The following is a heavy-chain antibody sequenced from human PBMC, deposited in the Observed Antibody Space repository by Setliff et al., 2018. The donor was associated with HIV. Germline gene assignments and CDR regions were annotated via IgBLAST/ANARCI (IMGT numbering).Heavy chain of an antibody. CDR2: IFFTGTT. CDR3: ARRGTIWHGVDYHYMDV. D-gene: IGHD2-15*01. CDR1: GVSIGNFY. J-gene: IGHJ6*03. V-gene: IGHV4-59*08. Sequence: SETLSLTCAVSGVSIGNFYWSWVRQSPGRGLEWIGFIFFTGTTNYNPSLKSRVTISVDTSKNQFSLNLTSVTAADTAVYYCARRGTIWHGVDYHYMDVWGKGTTVTVSS.